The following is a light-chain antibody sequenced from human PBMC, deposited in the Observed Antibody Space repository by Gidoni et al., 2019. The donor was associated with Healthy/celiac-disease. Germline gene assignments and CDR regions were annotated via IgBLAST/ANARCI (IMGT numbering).Light chain of an antibody. CDR2: GAS. Sequence: EIVLTQSPGTLSLSPGERATLSCRASQSVSSSYLAWYQQKPGQAPRLLIYGASSGSGTDFTLTISRLEPEAFAVYYCQQYGSSPKTFGGGTKVEIK. V-gene: IGKV3-20*01. CDR3: QQYGSSPKT. CDR1: QSVSSSY. J-gene: IGKJ4*01.